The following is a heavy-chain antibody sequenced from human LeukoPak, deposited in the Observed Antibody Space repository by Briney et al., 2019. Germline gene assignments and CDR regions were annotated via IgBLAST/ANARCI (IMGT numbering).Heavy chain of an antibody. D-gene: IGHD3-9*01. CDR2: INHSGST. V-gene: IGHV4-34*01. J-gene: IGHJ4*02. Sequence: SETLSLTCAVYGGSFSGYYWSWIRQPPGKGLEWIGEINHSGSTNYNPSLKSRVTISVDTSKNQFSLKLTSVSATDTAWYYCARGTLYYDFFTGYFPDYFDYWGRGTLVTVSS. CDR1: GGSFSGYY. CDR3: ARGTLYYDFFTGYFPDYFDY.